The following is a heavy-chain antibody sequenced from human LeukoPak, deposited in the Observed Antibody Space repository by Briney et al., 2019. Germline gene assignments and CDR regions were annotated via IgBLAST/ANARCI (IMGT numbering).Heavy chain of an antibody. CDR2: ISSSSSYI. CDR3: ARDRLARDGYNSKSFLV. D-gene: IGHD5-24*01. V-gene: IGHV3-21*01. CDR1: GFTFSSYS. Sequence: NPGGSLRLSCAAPGFTFSSYSMNWVRQAPGKGLEWVSSISSSSSYIYYADSVKGRFTISRDNAKNSLYLQMNSLRAEDTAVYYCARDRLARDGYNSKSFLVWGQGTLVTVSS. J-gene: IGHJ4*02.